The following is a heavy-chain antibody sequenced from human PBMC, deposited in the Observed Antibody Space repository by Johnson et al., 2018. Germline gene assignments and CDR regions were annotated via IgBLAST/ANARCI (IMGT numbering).Heavy chain of an antibody. J-gene: IGHJ3*02. CDR2: IDYDGSRT. D-gene: IGHD2/OR15-2a*01. Sequence: VQLVQSGGGVVQPGRSLRISCTASGFSFTNYWMHWVRQAPGKGLVWVSRIDYDGSRTDYADSVKGRFSISRDNAKNTLHLQMNSLRVDETALYYCVREGFYGSLDIWGHGTLVSVSS. CDR3: VREGFYGSLDI. V-gene: IGHV3-74*01. CDR1: GFSFTNYW.